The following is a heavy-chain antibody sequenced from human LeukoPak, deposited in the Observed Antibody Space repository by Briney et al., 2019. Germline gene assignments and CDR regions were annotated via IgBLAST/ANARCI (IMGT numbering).Heavy chain of an antibody. D-gene: IGHD3-10*01. V-gene: IGHV1-69*04. CDR2: IIPILAIA. Sequence: ASVKVSCKASGGTFSSYAISWERQAPGQGLEWMGRIIPILAIANYAQKFQGRVTITADKSTSTAYMELSSLRSEDTAVYYCASGGASSHSIMDVWGKGTTVTVSS. CDR3: ASGGASSHSIMDV. CDR1: GGTFSSYA. J-gene: IGHJ6*03.